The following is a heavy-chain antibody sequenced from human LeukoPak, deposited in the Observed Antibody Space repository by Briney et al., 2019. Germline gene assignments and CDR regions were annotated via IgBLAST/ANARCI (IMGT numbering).Heavy chain of an antibody. CDR3: ARTWGPLRWYFDY. Sequence: GGSMRLSCAAYGFTVGSNYMSWIRQAPGKGLEWVSIIYSGGSTYYADSVKGRFIISRDSSKNTLYLQMNSLRAEDTAVYYCARTWGPLRWYFDYWGQGTLVTVSS. J-gene: IGHJ4*02. V-gene: IGHV3-66*01. CDR2: IYSGGST. CDR1: GFTVGSNY. D-gene: IGHD1-26*01.